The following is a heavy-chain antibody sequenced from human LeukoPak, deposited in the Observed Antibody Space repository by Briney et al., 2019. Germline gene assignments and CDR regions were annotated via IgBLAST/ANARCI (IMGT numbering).Heavy chain of an antibody. CDR1: GYTFTGYY. J-gene: IGHJ5*02. D-gene: IGHD5-18*01. Sequence: GASVKVSCKASGYTFTGYYMHWVRQAPGQGLERMGWINPNSGGTNYAQKFQGRVTMTRDTSISTAYMELSRLRSDDTAVYYCARDFRAAMVSDWFDPWGQGTLVTVSS. CDR2: INPNSGGT. V-gene: IGHV1-2*02. CDR3: ARDFRAAMVSDWFDP.